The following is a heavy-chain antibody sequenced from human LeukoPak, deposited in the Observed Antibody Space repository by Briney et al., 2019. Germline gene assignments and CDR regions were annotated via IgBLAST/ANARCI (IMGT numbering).Heavy chain of an antibody. V-gene: IGHV1-46*01. CDR3: ASPNREYYFDY. Sequence: ASVKVSCKASGYTFTTYYMHWVRQAPGQGLEWMGIIDPSGGGTNYAQKFQGRVTMTRDTSTSTVYMELSSLRSEDTAVYYCASPNREYYFDYWGQGTLVTVSS. D-gene: IGHD3-10*01. CDR2: IDPSGGGT. J-gene: IGHJ4*02. CDR1: GYTFTTYY.